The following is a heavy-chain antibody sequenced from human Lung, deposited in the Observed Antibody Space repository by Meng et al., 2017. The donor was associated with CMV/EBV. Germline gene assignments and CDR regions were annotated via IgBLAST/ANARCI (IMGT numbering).Heavy chain of an antibody. CDR1: GTFSSYP. Sequence: GTFSSYPVTWVRQAPGQGLEWMGRVFPILDITNYAQKFQGRVTITADKSTSTSYMELSSLRSEDTAVYYCVRLDCTSDSCFAGGTDYWGQGTLVTVSS. J-gene: IGHJ4*02. V-gene: IGHV1-69*02. CDR3: VRLDCTSDSCFAGGTDY. CDR2: VFPILDIT. D-gene: IGHD2-8*02.